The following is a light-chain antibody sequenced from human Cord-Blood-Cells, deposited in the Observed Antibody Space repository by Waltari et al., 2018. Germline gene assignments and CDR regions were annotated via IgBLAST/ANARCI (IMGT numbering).Light chain of an antibody. CDR2: GAS. Sequence: EIVLTQSPGTLSFSPGARATLPCRASQSVSSSYLAWYQQKPGQAPRLLIYGASSRATGIPDRFSGSGSGTDFTLTISRLEPEDFAVYYCQQYGSSPPAYTFGQGTKLEIK. CDR1: QSVSSSY. CDR3: QQYGSSPPAYT. J-gene: IGKJ2*01. V-gene: IGKV3-20*01.